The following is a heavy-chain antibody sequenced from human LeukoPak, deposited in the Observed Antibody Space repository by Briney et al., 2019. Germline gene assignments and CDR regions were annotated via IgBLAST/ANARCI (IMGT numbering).Heavy chain of an antibody. V-gene: IGHV3-48*03. J-gene: IGHJ2*01. CDR3: ARGCSSSWYEYWYFDL. D-gene: IGHD6-13*01. CDR2: IRSSGDTI. Sequence: GGSLRLSCVVSGFTFSSYEMNWVRQAPGKELEWVSYIRSSGDTIYYADSVKGRFTISRDNAKNSLYLQMNSLRAEDTAVYYCARGCSSSWYEYWYFDLWGRGTRVTVSS. CDR1: GFTFSSYE.